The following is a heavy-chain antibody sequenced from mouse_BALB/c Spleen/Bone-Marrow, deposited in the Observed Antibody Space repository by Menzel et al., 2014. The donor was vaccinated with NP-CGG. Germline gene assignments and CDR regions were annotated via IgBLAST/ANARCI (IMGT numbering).Heavy chain of an antibody. CDR2: ITSGGGNT. Sequence: EVQLVESGGGLVKPGGSLKLSCTASGFAFSNCDMSWVRQTPEKRLEWVATITSGGGNTYYPDSVKGRFTISRDNARNTLYLQQSSLRSEDPALYYCARVWDWFAYWRQGTLVTVSA. V-gene: IGHV5-9*02. D-gene: IGHD4-1*01. CDR1: GFAFSNCD. CDR3: ARVWDWFAY. J-gene: IGHJ3*01.